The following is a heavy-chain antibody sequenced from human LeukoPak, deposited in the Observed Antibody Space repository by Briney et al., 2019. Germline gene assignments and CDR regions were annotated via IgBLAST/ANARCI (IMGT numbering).Heavy chain of an antibody. CDR3: ARAPRRWLDY. D-gene: IGHD4-23*01. Sequence: GGSLRLSCAASGFTFSSYSVNWVRQAPGKGLEWVSSITSSSSTYYSDSVKGRFTISRDNSRNTLYLQMNSLRAEDTAVYYCARAPRRWLDYWGQGTLVTVSS. CDR2: ITSSSST. V-gene: IGHV3-21*01. J-gene: IGHJ4*02. CDR1: GFTFSSYS.